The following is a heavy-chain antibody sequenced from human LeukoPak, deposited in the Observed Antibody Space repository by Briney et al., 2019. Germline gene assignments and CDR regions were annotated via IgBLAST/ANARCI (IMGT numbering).Heavy chain of an antibody. CDR1: GFTFSGYS. J-gene: IGHJ4*02. CDR2: ISSSSSYI. V-gene: IGHV3-21*01. Sequence: GGSLRLSCAASGFTFSGYSMNWVRQAPGKGLEWVSSISSSSSYIQYADSVKGRFTISKDNAKNSLYLQMNSLRAEDTAVYYCARSLDVTTGSYLFDYWGQGTLVTVSS. D-gene: IGHD3-10*01. CDR3: ARSLDVTTGSYLFDY.